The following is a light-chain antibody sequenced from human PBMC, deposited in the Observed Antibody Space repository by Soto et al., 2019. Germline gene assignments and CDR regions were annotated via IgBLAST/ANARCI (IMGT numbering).Light chain of an antibody. Sequence: QSALTQPASVSGSPGQSITFSCTGTSSDVGGYNFVSWYQHHPGKAPKLIIYEVSNRPSGVSNRFYASKSGNTASLTISGLQAEDEADYYCSSYTNSSTLVGFGGGTKLTVL. CDR2: EVS. J-gene: IGLJ2*01. V-gene: IGLV2-14*01. CDR1: SSDVGGYNF. CDR3: SSYTNSSTLVG.